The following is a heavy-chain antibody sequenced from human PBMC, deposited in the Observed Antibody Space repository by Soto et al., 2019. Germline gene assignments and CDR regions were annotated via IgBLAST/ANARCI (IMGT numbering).Heavy chain of an antibody. CDR3: ARDIGSYAYGEGY. V-gene: IGHV4-4*07. CDR1: GGSINSYW. Sequence: PSETLSLTCRVSGGSINSYWWSWIRQPAGKGLEWIGRVYSSGTTDYNPSLNSRATLSVETSKNQFSLKLSSVTAADTAVYCCARDIGSYAYGEGYWGQGIQVTVSS. D-gene: IGHD3-10*01. J-gene: IGHJ4*02. CDR2: VYSSGTT.